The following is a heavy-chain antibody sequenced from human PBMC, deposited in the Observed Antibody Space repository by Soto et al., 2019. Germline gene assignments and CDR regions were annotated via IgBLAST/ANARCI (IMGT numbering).Heavy chain of an antibody. Sequence: QVQLVQSGAAVKEPGASVQVSCKASGYTFTRHTIHWARQAPGQGLEWMGWIIVSHGRPRIAPHFQGRVTLTTDTSATTAYMELNSLTSEDTAVYFCAREPEDGVPGDFWGQGTLVVVSS. CDR2: IIVSHGRP. J-gene: IGHJ4*02. V-gene: IGHV1-3*01. CDR3: AREPEDGVPGDF. CDR1: GYTFTRHT. D-gene: IGHD3-3*01.